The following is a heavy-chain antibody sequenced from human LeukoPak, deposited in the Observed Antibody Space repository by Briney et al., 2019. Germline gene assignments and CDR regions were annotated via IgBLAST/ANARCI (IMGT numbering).Heavy chain of an antibody. CDR2: ISSSGSTI. D-gene: IGHD1-26*01. Sequence: GGSLRLSCAASGFTFSSYEMNWVRQAPGKGLEWVSYISSSGSTIYYADSVKGRFTISRDNAKNSLYLQMNSLRAEDTAVYYCAGVVGAGYFDLWGRGTLVTVSS. CDR1: GFTFSSYE. V-gene: IGHV3-48*03. CDR3: AGVVGAGYFDL. J-gene: IGHJ2*01.